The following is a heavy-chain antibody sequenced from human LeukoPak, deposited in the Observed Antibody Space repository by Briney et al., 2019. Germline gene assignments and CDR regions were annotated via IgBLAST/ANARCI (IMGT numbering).Heavy chain of an antibody. Sequence: GGSLRLSCAASGFTFSSYDMTWVRQAPGKGLEWVSAISGTAGSTYYADSVKGRFTISRDNSKNTLYLQMNSLRADDSAVYYCAKSLEKTREYYYYYYMDVWGKGTTVTICS. D-gene: IGHD5-24*01. J-gene: IGHJ6*03. V-gene: IGHV3-23*01. CDR1: GFTFSSYD. CDR2: ISGTAGST. CDR3: AKSLEKTREYYYYYYMDV.